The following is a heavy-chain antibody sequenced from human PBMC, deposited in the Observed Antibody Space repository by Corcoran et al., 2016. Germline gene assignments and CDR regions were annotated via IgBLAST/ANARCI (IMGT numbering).Heavy chain of an antibody. J-gene: IGHJ4*02. Sequence: QVQLVQSGAEVKKPGASVKVSCKASGYTFTSYAMHWVRQAPGQRLEWMGWINAGNGNTKYSQKFQGRVTITRDTSASTAYMELSSLRSEDTAVYGCARAWGVTPDLFDDWGQGTLVTVSS. CDR2: INAGNGNT. CDR1: GYTFTSYA. CDR3: ARAWGVTPDLFDD. D-gene: IGHD3-16*01. V-gene: IGHV1-3*01.